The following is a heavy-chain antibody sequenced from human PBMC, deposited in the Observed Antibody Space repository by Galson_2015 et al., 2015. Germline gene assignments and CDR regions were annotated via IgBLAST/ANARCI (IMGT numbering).Heavy chain of an antibody. CDR1: GFTFSSYG. D-gene: IGHD6-6*01. Sequence: SLRLSCAASGFTFSSYGMHWVRQAPGKGLEWVAGISYDGSNKYYADPVKGRFTISRDNSKNTLYLQMNSLRAEDTAVYYCAKDQSRLIAVRPPDYWGQGTLVTVSS. CDR2: ISYDGSNK. CDR3: AKDQSRLIAVRPPDY. J-gene: IGHJ4*02. V-gene: IGHV3-30*18.